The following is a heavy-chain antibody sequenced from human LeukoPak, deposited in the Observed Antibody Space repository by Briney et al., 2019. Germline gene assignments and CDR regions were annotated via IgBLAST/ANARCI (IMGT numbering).Heavy chain of an antibody. Sequence: PSETLSLTCTVSGGSISSYYWSWIRQPPGKGLEWSGYIYYSGSTNYNPSLKSRVTISVDTSKNQFSLKLSSVTAADTAVYYCARVRHGSGSSPNYYYYYGMDVWGKGTTVTVSS. CDR2: IYYSGST. CDR3: ARVRHGSGSSPNYYYYYGMDV. J-gene: IGHJ6*04. V-gene: IGHV4-59*01. CDR1: GGSISSYY. D-gene: IGHD3-10*01.